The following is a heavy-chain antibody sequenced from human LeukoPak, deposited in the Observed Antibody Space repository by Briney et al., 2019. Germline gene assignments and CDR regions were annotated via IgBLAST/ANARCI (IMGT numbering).Heavy chain of an antibody. CDR1: GGSISNTNYY. Sequence: KSSETLSLICTVSGGSISNTNYYWGWIRQPPGKGLEWIGHMYYRGGTARNSSLKSRVTISVDTSKNQSSLKLTSVTASDTAVYYCARRPPWWQDPAIPLHIWGQGTLVTVSS. J-gene: IGHJ3*02. V-gene: IGHV4-39*01. D-gene: IGHD2-8*02. CDR3: ARRPPWWQDPAIPLHI. CDR2: MYYRGGT.